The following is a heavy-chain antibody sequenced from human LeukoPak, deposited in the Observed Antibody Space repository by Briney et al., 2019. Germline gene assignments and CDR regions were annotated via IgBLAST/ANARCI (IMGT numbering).Heavy chain of an antibody. CDR3: ARDAFLGYCSSTSCYQSWFDP. J-gene: IGHJ5*02. Sequence: GGSLRLSCAASGFTFSSYWMSWVRRAPGKGLEWVANIKQDGSEKYYVDSVKGRFTISRDNAKNSLYLQMNSLRAEDTAVYYCARDAFLGYCSSTSCYQSWFDPWGQGTLVTVSS. CDR2: IKQDGSEK. CDR1: GFTFSSYW. V-gene: IGHV3-7*01. D-gene: IGHD2-2*01.